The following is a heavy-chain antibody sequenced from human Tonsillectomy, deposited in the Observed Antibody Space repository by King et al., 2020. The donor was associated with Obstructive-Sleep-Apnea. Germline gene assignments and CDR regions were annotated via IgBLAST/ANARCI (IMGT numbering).Heavy chain of an antibody. CDR1: GFTFSDYY. CDR2: ISRGGNTL. J-gene: IGHJ5*02. CDR3: TRGGPHGDWFDP. Sequence: VQLVESGGALVKPGGSLRLSCAVSGFTFSDYYMSWIRQAPGKGPECGSYISRGGNTLYYADSVKGRFTISRDNAKNSLFLHMSSLRAEDTAVYSCTRGGPHGDWFDPWGQGTLVTVSS. V-gene: IGHV3-11*01.